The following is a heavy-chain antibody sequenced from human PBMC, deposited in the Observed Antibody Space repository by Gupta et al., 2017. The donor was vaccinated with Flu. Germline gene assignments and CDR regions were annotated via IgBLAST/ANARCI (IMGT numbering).Heavy chain of an antibody. D-gene: IGHD3-10*01. Sequence: YMHWVRQAPGRVPEWMGWINPYSGGPYHAQNFQVLVTMTRDTSINTVYMELRGLTSDDTAVYYCARGGSGSYYPDFWGQGTLVTVAS. V-gene: IGHV1-2*02. CDR3: ARGGSGSYYPDF. CDR2: INPYSGGP. CDR1: Y. J-gene: IGHJ4*02.